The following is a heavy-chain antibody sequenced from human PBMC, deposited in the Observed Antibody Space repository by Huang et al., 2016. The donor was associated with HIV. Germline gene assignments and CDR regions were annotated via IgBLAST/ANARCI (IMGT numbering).Heavy chain of an antibody. CDR2: IAYDGSSG. CDR1: GFTFNNFG. J-gene: IGHJ4*02. Sequence: QVQLVESGGGVVQPGRLLRLSCVASGFTFNNFGMHWVRQAPGKGLEWVAVIAYDGSSGRYSESVKGRFTISRDNPMDTLYLQMNSLRPDDTAVYYCAKESRWYSDLDNWGQGTLVTVSS. D-gene: IGHD2-15*01. V-gene: IGHV3-30*18. CDR3: AKESRWYSDLDN.